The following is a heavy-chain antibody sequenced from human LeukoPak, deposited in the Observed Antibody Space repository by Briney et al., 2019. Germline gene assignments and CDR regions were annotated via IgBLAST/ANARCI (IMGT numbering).Heavy chain of an antibody. CDR3: ARDIVVVPAAPDYYYYYYMDV. CDR1: GGSISSYY. CDR2: IYTSGST. D-gene: IGHD2-2*01. V-gene: IGHV4-4*07. J-gene: IGHJ6*03. Sequence: KPSETLSLTCTVSGGSISSYYWSWIRQPAGKGLEWIGRIYTSGSTNYNPSLKSRVTMSVDTSKNQFSLKLSSVTAADTAVYYCARDIVVVPAAPDYYYYYYMDVWGKGTTVTVSS.